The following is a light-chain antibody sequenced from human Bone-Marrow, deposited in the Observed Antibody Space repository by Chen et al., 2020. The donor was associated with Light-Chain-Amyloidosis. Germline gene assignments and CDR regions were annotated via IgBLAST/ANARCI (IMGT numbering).Light chain of an antibody. CDR2: DVS. V-gene: IGLV2-11*02. Sequence: QSALTQPRSVSGSPGQSVTISCTGTSGDVGGYDVVSWYQQYPVKAPKLIIYDVSKRPSGVPDRCSGSKSGNTASLTISGLQAADEADYYCCSTAGRSTLVFGGGTTLTVL. CDR1: SGDVGGYDV. CDR3: CSTAGRSTLV. J-gene: IGLJ2*01.